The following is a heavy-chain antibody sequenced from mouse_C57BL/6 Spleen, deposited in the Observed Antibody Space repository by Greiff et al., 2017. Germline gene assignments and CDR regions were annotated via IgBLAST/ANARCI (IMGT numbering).Heavy chain of an antibody. Sequence: EVQLVESEGGLVQPGSSMKLSCTASGFTFSDYYMAWVRQVPEKGLEWVANINYDGSSTYYLDSLKSRFIISRDNAKNILYLQMSSLKSEDTATYYCARDWSEGGSGPWYFDVWGTGTTVTVSS. CDR1: GFTFSDYY. CDR3: ARDWSEGGSGPWYFDV. J-gene: IGHJ1*03. D-gene: IGHD3-2*02. V-gene: IGHV5-16*01. CDR2: INYDGSST.